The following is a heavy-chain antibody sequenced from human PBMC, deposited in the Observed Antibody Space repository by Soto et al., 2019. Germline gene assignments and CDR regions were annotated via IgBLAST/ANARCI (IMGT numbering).Heavy chain of an antibody. D-gene: IGHD6-6*01. J-gene: IGHJ4*02. Sequence: VSVKVSCKVSGYTLTELSMHWVRQAPGKGLEWMGGFDPEDGETIYAQKFQGRVTMTEDTSTDTAYMELSSLRSEDTAVYYCATDLGKQLEPGYWGQGTLVTVSS. CDR3: ATDLGKQLEPGY. CDR2: FDPEDGET. CDR1: GYTLTELS. V-gene: IGHV1-24*01.